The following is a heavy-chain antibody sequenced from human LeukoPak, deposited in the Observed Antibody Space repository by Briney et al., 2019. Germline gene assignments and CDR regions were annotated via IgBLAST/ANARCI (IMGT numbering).Heavy chain of an antibody. CDR3: ARRGDYGAFDI. Sequence: SETLSLTCTVSGASISSGSYYWSWIRQPPGKGLEWIGYIYYSGSTNYNPSLKSRVTISVDTSKNQFSLKLSSVTAADTAVYYCARRGDYGAFDIWGQGTMVTVSS. J-gene: IGHJ3*02. D-gene: IGHD4-17*01. CDR2: IYYSGST. CDR1: GASISSGSYY. V-gene: IGHV4-61*01.